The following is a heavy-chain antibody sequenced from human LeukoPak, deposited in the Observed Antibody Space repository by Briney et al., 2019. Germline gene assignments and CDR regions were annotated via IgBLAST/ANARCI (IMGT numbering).Heavy chain of an antibody. V-gene: IGHV4-38-2*02. Sequence: SETLSLTCTVSGYSISNGYYWDWIRQPPGRGLEWIGNIYRSGSTSYNPSLKSRVTISVDASKNQFSLKVNSVTAADTAVYYCARRHSSGWFYYWGQGTLVTVSS. D-gene: IGHD6-19*01. CDR2: IYRSGST. CDR3: ARRHSSGWFYY. CDR1: GYSISNGYY. J-gene: IGHJ4*02.